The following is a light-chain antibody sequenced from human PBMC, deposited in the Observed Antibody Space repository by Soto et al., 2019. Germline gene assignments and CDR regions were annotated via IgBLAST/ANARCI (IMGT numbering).Light chain of an antibody. V-gene: IGKV3-15*01. Sequence: EVVMTQSPATLSVSPGERATLSCRASQSVGSKLAWYQQKPGQAPRLLIFDAFTRATGIPARFSGSGSATEFTLFISSLQSEDFAVYYCQQYNNWPPLTFGGGTKVEI. CDR1: QSVGSK. CDR2: DAF. CDR3: QQYNNWPPLT. J-gene: IGKJ4*01.